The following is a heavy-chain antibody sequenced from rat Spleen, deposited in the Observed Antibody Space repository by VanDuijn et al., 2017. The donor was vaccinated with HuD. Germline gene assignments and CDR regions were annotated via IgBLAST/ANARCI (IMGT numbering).Heavy chain of an antibody. Sequence: QVQLKESGPGLVQPSQTLSLTCTVSGFSISSYGVIWVRQPPGKGLEWMGVIWGNGNTNYTSALKSRLSISKDTSKSQVFLKMNSLQTEDTATYYCASSLLGALFDYWGQGVMVTVSS. CDR2: IWGNGNT. D-gene: IGHD5-1*01. CDR1: GFSISSYG. J-gene: IGHJ2*01. CDR3: ASSLLGALFDY. V-gene: IGHV2-13*01.